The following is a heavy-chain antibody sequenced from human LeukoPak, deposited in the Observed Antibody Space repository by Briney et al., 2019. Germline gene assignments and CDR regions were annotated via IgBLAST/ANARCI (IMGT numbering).Heavy chain of an antibody. D-gene: IGHD3-10*01. V-gene: IGHV4-4*09. CDR2: IYTSGST. J-gene: IGHJ3*02. CDR1: GGSISSYY. CDR3: ARRRDAVRGVIIRGYAFDI. Sequence: SETLSLTCTVSGGSISSYYWSWIRQPPGKGLEWIGYIYTSGSTNYNPSLKSRVTISVDTSKNQFSLKLSSVTAADTAVYYCARRRDAVRGVIIRGYAFDIWGQGTMVTVSS.